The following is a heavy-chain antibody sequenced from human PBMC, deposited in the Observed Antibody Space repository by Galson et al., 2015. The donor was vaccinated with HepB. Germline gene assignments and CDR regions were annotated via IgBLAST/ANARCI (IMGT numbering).Heavy chain of an antibody. CDR2: IYYSGST. J-gene: IGHJ6*02. CDR1: GGSISSYY. D-gene: IGHD3-3*01. V-gene: IGHV4-59*01. Sequence: ETLSLTCTVSGGSISSYYWSWIRQPPGKGLEWIGYIYYSGSTNYNPSLKSRVNISVDTSKNQFSLKLSSVTAADTAVYYCAGGVVIGLPYYYYGMDVWGQGTTVTVSS. CDR3: AGGVVIGLPYYYYGMDV.